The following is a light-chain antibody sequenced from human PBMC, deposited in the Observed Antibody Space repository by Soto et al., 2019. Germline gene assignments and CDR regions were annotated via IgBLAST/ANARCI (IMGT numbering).Light chain of an antibody. J-gene: IGLJ1*01. V-gene: IGLV2-8*01. CDR2: EVS. Sequence: QSALTQPPSASGSPGQSVTISCTGTSSDVGGYNYVSWYQQHPGKAPKLMIYEVSQRPSGVPDRFSGSKSGDTASLTVSGLRDEDEAEYYCSSFAGSNIYVFGTGTKLTVL. CDR1: SSDVGGYNY. CDR3: SSFAGSNIYV.